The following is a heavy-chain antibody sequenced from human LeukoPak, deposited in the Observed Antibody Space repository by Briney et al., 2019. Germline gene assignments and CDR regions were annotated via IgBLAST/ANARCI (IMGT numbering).Heavy chain of an antibody. V-gene: IGHV3-48*03. CDR1: GFTFSSYE. Sequence: PGGSLRLSCAASGFTFSSYEMNWVRQAPGKGLEWVSYISSSGSTIYYADSVKGRFTISRDNAKNSLYLQMNSLRAEDTAVYYSARAESQTPIVVVPAAPPAWGQGTLVTVSS. CDR2: ISSSGSTI. J-gene: IGHJ5*02. D-gene: IGHD2-2*01. CDR3: ARAESQTPIVVVPAAPPA.